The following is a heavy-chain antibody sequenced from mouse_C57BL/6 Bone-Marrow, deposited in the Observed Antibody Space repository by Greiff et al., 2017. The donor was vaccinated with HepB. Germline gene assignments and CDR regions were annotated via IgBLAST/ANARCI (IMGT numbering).Heavy chain of an antibody. D-gene: IGHD1-1*01. J-gene: IGHJ1*03. Sequence: QVQLQQPGAELVRPGSSVKLSCKASGYTFTSYWIHWVKQRPIQGLEWIGNIDPSDSETHYNQKFKDKATLTVDKSSSTAYMQLSSLTSEDSAVYYCARWGTTVDWYFDVWGTGTTVTVSS. CDR3: ARWGTTVDWYFDV. CDR1: GYTFTSYW. V-gene: IGHV1-52*01. CDR2: IDPSDSET.